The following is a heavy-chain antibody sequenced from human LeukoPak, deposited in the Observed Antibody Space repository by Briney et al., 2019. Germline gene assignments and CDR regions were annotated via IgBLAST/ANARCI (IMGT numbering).Heavy chain of an antibody. D-gene: IGHD2-2*01. CDR3: ARWGPQVVPAAYFDY. Sequence: PSETLSLTCAVYGGSFSGYYWSWIRQPPGKGLEWIGEINHSGSTNYNPSLKSRVTISVDTSKNQFPLKLSSVTAADTAVYYCARWGPQVVPAAYFDYWGQGTLVTVSS. CDR2: INHSGST. J-gene: IGHJ4*02. V-gene: IGHV4-34*01. CDR1: GGSFSGYY.